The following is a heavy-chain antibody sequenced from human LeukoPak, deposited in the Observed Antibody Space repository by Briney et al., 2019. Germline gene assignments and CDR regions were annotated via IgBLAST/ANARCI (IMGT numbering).Heavy chain of an antibody. D-gene: IGHD5-18*01. CDR1: GGSFSGYY. Sequence: SETLSLTCAVYGGSFSGYYWSWIRQPPGKGLEWIGEINHSGSTNYNPSLKSRVTLSVDTSKNQFSLKLSSVTAADTAVYYCARRGRCSYGSGYFDYWGQGTLVTVSS. V-gene: IGHV4-34*01. CDR3: ARRGRCSYGSGYFDY. J-gene: IGHJ4*02. CDR2: INHSGST.